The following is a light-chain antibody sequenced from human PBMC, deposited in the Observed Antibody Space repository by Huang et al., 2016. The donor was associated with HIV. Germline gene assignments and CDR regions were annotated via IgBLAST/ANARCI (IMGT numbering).Light chain of an antibody. J-gene: IGKJ1*01. V-gene: IGKV3-15*01. CDR1: QSVSSN. CDR3: QQYNNWPRT. CDR2: AAS. Sequence: EIVMTQSPATLSVSPGERATLSCRASQSVSSNLAWYQQKPGQAPRLLIYAASTRATGIPSRFSGRGCGTEFTLTISSLESEDFAVYYCQQYNNWPRTFGQGTKVEIK.